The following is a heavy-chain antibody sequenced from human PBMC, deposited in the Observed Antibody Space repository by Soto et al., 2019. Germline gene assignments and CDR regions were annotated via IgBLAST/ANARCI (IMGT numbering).Heavy chain of an antibody. D-gene: IGHD2-8*01. V-gene: IGHV1-2*02. CDR3: ARVSYCTNGVCYLNWFDP. CDR2: INPNSGGT. J-gene: IGHJ5*02. CDR1: GYTFTGYY. Sequence: GASLKVSCKASGYTFTGYYMHWVRQAPGQGLEWMGWINPNSGGTNYAQKFQGRVTMTRDTSISTAYMELSRLRSDDTAVYYCARVSYCTNGVCYLNWFDPWGQGTLVTVSS.